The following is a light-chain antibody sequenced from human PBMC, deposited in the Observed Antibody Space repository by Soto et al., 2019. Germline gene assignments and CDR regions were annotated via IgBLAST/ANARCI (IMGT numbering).Light chain of an antibody. CDR2: EGH. J-gene: IGLJ1*01. Sequence: QSVLAQPASVSGSPGQSITISCTGASGYVGTYSLVSWYQRHPGKVPKVVIYEGHKRPSGVPDRFSGSTSVNTASLTISGLQTDDEADYYCCLYVGATTYVFGTGTKVTVL. CDR3: CLYVGATTYV. CDR1: SGYVGTYSL. V-gene: IGLV2-23*01.